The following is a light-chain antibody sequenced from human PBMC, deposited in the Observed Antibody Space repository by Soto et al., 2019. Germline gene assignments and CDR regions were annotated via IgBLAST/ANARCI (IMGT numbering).Light chain of an antibody. CDR2: EVS. Sequence: QSVLTQPASVSGSPGQSITISCTGTSSDVGAYYSVSWYQQHPGKAPKLMIYEVSNRPSGVSNRFSGSKSGNTASLTISGLQAEDEADYYCSSYSSISTYVFGTGTKATVL. J-gene: IGLJ1*01. CDR3: SSYSSISTYV. CDR1: SSDVGAYYS. V-gene: IGLV2-14*01.